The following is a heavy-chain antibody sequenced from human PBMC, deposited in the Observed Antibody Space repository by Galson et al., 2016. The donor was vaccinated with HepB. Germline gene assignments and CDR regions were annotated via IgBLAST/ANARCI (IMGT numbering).Heavy chain of an antibody. Sequence: SLRLSCAASGFTFSGSTIHWVRQASGKGLEWVGRIRSKPNNYATAYAASVKDKFTIPRDDSKNTAYLQMNSLSTEDTAVYYCTRLGGGPLDGDWGQGTLVTVSS. CDR2: IRSKPNNYAT. D-gene: IGHD5-24*01. J-gene: IGHJ4*02. V-gene: IGHV3-73*01. CDR3: TRLGGGPLDGD. CDR1: GFTFSGST.